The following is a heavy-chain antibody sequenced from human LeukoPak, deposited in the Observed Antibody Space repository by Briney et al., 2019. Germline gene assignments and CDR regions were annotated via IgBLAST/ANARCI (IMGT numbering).Heavy chain of an antibody. V-gene: IGHV3-30-3*01. J-gene: IGHJ4*02. D-gene: IGHD3-22*01. Sequence: GRSLRLPCAASGFTFSSYAMHWVCQAPGKGLEWVAVISYDGSNKYYADSVKGRFTISGDNSKNTLYLQMNSLRAEDTAVYYGARDGARDYYDSSGHFDYWGQGTLVTVSS. CDR1: GFTFSSYA. CDR2: ISYDGSNK. CDR3: ARDGARDYYDSSGHFDY.